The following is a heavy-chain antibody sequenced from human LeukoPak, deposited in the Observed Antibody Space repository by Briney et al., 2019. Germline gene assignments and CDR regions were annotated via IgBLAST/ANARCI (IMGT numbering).Heavy chain of an antibody. D-gene: IGHD1-26*01. Sequence: GASVKVSCKASGYTFTGYFMHWVRQAPGQGLEWMGWINPNSGGTNYAQKFQGRVTMTRDTSINTAYMELSRLRSDDTAVYYCARVSASGSYEDWFDPWGQGTLVTVSS. CDR3: ARVSASGSYEDWFDP. CDR1: GYTFTGYF. V-gene: IGHV1-2*02. CDR2: INPNSGGT. J-gene: IGHJ5*02.